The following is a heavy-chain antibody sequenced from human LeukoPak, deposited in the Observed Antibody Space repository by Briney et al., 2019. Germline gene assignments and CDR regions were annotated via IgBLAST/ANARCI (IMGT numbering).Heavy chain of an antibody. J-gene: IGHJ4*02. Sequence: GGSLRLSCAASGFTFSSYAIHWVRQGPGKGLEWVAYIAHHGSNKYYADSVKGRFTISRDNSKRTLYLQMNSPRADDTAVYYCAKDGSWSCTDWGQGTLVTVSS. CDR3: AKDGSWSCTD. V-gene: IGHV3-30*02. CDR2: IAHHGSNK. CDR1: GFTFSSYA. D-gene: IGHD2-8*02.